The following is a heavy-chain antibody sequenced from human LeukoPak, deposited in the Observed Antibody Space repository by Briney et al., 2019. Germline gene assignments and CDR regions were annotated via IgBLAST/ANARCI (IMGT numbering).Heavy chain of an antibody. V-gene: IGHV1-18*01. CDR1: GYTFTSYG. J-gene: IGHJ3*02. CDR3: ATDKPYCSNGVCHLGAIDI. CDR2: ISAYNGNT. D-gene: IGHD2-8*01. Sequence: ASVKVSCKASGYTFTSYGISWVRQAPGQGLEWMGWISAYNGNTNYAQKLQGRVTMTTDTSTSTAYMELRSLRSEDTAVYYCATDKPYCSNGVCHLGAIDIWGQGTMVTVSS.